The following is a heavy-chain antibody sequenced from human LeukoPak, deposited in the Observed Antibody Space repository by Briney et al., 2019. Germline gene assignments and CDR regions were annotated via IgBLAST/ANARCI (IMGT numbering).Heavy chain of an antibody. V-gene: IGHV1-18*01. Sequence: ASVTVSCKASGYTFTSYGISWVRQAPGQGLEWMGWISAYNGNTNYAQKFQGRVTMTTDTSTSTAYMELRSLRSDDTAVYYCARDGRVTMIVVVTERAFDIWGQAKMVTVSS. D-gene: IGHD3-22*01. CDR2: ISAYNGNT. CDR3: ARDGRVTMIVVVTERAFDI. CDR1: GYTFTSYG. J-gene: IGHJ3*02.